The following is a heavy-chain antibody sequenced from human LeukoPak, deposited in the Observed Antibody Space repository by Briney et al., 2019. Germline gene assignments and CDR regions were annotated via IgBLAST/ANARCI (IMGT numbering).Heavy chain of an antibody. D-gene: IGHD5-12*01. CDR3: ARRAYDAMSPFDF. CDR1: GGSISSYY. V-gene: IGHV4-59*08. J-gene: IGHJ4*02. CDR2: IYYSGST. Sequence: PSETLSLTCTVSGGSISSYYWRWIRQPPGKVLEWIGYIYYSGSTNYNPSLKSRVTISVDTSKNQFSLKLSSVTAADTAVYYCARRAYDAMSPFDFWGQGTLVTVSS.